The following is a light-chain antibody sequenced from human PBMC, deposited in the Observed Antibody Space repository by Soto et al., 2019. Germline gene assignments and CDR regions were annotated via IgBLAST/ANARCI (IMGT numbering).Light chain of an antibody. CDR3: QQSYSTPPGT. V-gene: IGKV1-39*01. Sequence: DIQMTQSPSSLSASVGDRVTITCRASQSISSYLNWYQQKPGKAPKLLIYAASSLQSGVPSRFSGSGSGTDFTLTISSLQPVDFATYYCQQSYSTPPGTFGQGTKVEIK. J-gene: IGKJ1*01. CDR2: AAS. CDR1: QSISSY.